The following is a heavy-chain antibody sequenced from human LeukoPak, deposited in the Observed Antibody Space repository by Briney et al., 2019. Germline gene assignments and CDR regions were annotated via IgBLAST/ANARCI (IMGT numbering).Heavy chain of an antibody. V-gene: IGHV3-74*01. Sequence: GWSLRLSCAASGFTFSSYWMHWVRQAPGKGLVWVSRINSDGSSTSYADSVKGRFTISRDNAKNTLYLQMNSLRAEDTAVYYCASSSSGWYIGIDYWGQGTLVTVSS. J-gene: IGHJ4*02. CDR2: INSDGSST. CDR3: ASSSSGWYIGIDY. CDR1: GFTFSSYW. D-gene: IGHD6-19*01.